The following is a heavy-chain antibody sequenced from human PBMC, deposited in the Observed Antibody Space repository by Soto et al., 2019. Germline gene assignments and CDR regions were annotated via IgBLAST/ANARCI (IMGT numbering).Heavy chain of an antibody. J-gene: IGHJ6*02. CDR1: GYTLTELS. D-gene: IGHD1-7*01. CDR2: FDPEDGET. Sequence: ASVKVSCKVSGYTLTELSMHWVRQAPGKGLEWMGGFDPEDGETIYAQKFQGRVTMTEDTSTDTAYMELSSLRSEDTAVYYCATFFPTGVTGTTSNYYYYGMDVCAQGTSVTVSS. CDR3: ATFFPTGVTGTTSNYYYYGMDV. V-gene: IGHV1-24*01.